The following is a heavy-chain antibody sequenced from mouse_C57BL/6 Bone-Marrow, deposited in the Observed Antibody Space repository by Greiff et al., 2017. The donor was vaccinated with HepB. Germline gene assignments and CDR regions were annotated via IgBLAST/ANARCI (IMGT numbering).Heavy chain of an antibody. CDR2: SSSGSSTI. Sequence: EVQGVESGGGLVKPGGSLKLSCAASGFTFSDYGMHWVRQAPEKGLEWVAYSSSGSSTIYYADTVKGRFTISRDNTKNTLFLQMTSLSSEDTAMYYCAKDYYSSSYWYFDVWGTGTTVTVSS. J-gene: IGHJ1*03. CDR3: AKDYYSSSYWYFDV. D-gene: IGHD1-1*01. V-gene: IGHV5-17*01. CDR1: GFTFSDYG.